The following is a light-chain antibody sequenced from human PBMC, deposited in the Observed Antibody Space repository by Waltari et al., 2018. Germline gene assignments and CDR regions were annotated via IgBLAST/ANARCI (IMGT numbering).Light chain of an antibody. V-gene: IGKV3-15*01. J-gene: IGKJ4*01. Sequence: EIVMTQSPATLSVSPGERATLSCRASQSVTSDLAWYQHKPGQAPRLLIYGASTRATGFPARFSGSGSGTEFTLTISSLQSEDFAVYYCQQYSNWPLTFGGGTKVETK. CDR1: QSVTSD. CDR2: GAS. CDR3: QQYSNWPLT.